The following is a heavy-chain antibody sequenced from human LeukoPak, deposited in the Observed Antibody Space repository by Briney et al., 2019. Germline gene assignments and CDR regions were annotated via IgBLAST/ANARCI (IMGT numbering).Heavy chain of an antibody. CDR3: ARKQNCDY. V-gene: IGHV3-48*03. Sequence: GGSLRLPCAASEFTFSSYETNWVRQAPGKGLEWVSYISGSGSTRYYADSVKGRFTVSRDNAKNSLDLQMNSLRAEDTAVYYCARKQNCDYWGQGTLVTVSS. CDR2: ISGSGSTR. CDR1: EFTFSSYE. J-gene: IGHJ4*02.